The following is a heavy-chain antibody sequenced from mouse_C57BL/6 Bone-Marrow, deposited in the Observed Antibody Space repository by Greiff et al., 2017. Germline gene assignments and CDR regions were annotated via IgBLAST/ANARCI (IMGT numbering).Heavy chain of an antibody. CDR2: IYPRSGNT. CDR3: ARRRPYAMDY. V-gene: IGHV1-81*01. CDR1: GYTFTSYG. J-gene: IGHJ4*01. D-gene: IGHD1-2*01. Sequence: VQLQQSGAELARPGASVKLSCKASGYTFTSYGISWVKQRTGQGLEWIGEIYPRSGNTYYNEKFKGKATLTADKSSSTAYMALRRLTSPASSVYFCARRRPYAMDYWGQGTSVTVSS.